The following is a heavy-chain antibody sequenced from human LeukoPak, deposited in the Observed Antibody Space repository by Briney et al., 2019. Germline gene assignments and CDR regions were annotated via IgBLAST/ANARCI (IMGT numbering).Heavy chain of an antibody. CDR2: IRSKAYGETA. CDR3: TRDRGAYNLYDY. CDR1: GFTFGDYA. V-gene: IGHV3-49*03. D-gene: IGHD1-1*01. J-gene: IGHJ4*02. Sequence: GGSLRLSCTASGFTFGDYAMSWIRQAPGKGLEWVGFIRSKAYGETADYAASVKGRLTISRDDSKAIAYLQMNSLKTEDTAVYHCTRDRGAYNLYDYWGQGTLVTVCS.